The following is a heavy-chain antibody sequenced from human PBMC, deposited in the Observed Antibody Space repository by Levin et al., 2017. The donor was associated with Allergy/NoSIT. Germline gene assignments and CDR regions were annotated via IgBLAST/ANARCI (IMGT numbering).Heavy chain of an antibody. J-gene: IGHJ6*02. CDR2: IIPIFGTA. CDR3: ASCVASYYYYGMDV. Sequence: SVKVSCKASGGTFSSYAISWVRQAPGQGLEWMGGIIPIFGTANYAQKFQGRVTITADESTSTAYMELSSLRSEDTAVYYCASCVASYYYYGMDVWGQGTTVTVSS. CDR1: GGTFSSYA. D-gene: IGHD5-12*01. V-gene: IGHV1-69*13.